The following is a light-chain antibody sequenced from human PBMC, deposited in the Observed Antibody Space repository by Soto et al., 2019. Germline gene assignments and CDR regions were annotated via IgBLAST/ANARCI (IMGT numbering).Light chain of an antibody. V-gene: IGKV1-17*01. CDR2: GAS. J-gene: IGKJ1*01. CDR3: LQHNSYPWT. CDR1: QGIASD. Sequence: ILMTQSPSSLSASVGDIVTLTCRASQGIASDLAWYQQKPGKAPNLLIYGASTLQSGVPSRFSGSGSGTEFTLTISSLQPEDFATYYCLQHNSYPWTFGQATKVDIK.